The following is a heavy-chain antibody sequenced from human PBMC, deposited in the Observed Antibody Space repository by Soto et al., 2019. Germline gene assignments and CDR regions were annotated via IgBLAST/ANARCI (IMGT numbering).Heavy chain of an antibody. CDR2: ISGTGGST. Sequence: EVQLLESGGGVVQPGGSLRLSCAAYGSTFKNNALNWVRQAPGKGLEWVSSISGTGGSTFYAGSAKGRFTISRDNSKNTLFLQMTSLRAEDTAVYYCGKGNSKWGTGDAFDIWGQGTMVTF. J-gene: IGHJ3*02. V-gene: IGHV3-23*01. CDR1: GSTFKNNA. CDR3: GKGNSKWGTGDAFDI. D-gene: IGHD7-27*01.